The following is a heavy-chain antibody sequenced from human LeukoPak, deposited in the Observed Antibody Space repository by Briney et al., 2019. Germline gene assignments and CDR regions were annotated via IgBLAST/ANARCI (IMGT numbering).Heavy chain of an antibody. V-gene: IGHV4-34*01. CDR1: GGSFSGYY. D-gene: IGHD2-2*01. J-gene: IGHJ4*02. CDR2: INHSGST. Sequence: KPPQTLSLTCAVYGGSFSGYYWSWIRQPPGKGLEWIGEINHSGSTNYNTSLKSRVTISVYTPKNQISLKLSAVTAADTAVYYCGRMGYFSSTSCLAVDDCGQPTL. CDR3: GRMGYFSSTSCLAVDD.